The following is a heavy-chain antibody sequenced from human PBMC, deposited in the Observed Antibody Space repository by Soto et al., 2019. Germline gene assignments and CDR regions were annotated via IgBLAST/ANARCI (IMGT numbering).Heavy chain of an antibody. CDR3: ARGRYGDY. CDR2: ISAHNGNT. D-gene: IGHD1-1*01. CDR1: GYTVTSYG. J-gene: IGHJ4*02. V-gene: IGHV1-18*01. Sequence: QVHLVQSGAEVKKPGASVKVSCKGSGYTVTSYGITWVRQAPGQGLEWMGWISAHNGNTDYAQKIQGRVTVTRDTSTSTAYMELRSLRSDDTAVYYCARGRYGDYWGQGALVTVSS.